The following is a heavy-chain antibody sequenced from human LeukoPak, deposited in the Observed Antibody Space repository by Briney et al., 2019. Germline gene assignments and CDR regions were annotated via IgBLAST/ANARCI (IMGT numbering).Heavy chain of an antibody. CDR3: ARGRGCSSTSCYPSYYYYGMDV. CDR1: GGSFSGYY. J-gene: IGHJ6*02. V-gene: IGHV4-34*01. CDR2: INHSGST. D-gene: IGHD2-2*01. Sequence: SGTLSLTCAVYGGSFSGYYWSWIRQPPGKGLEWIGEINHSGSTNYNPSLKSRVTISVDTSKNQFSLKLSSVTAADTAVYYCARGRGCSSTSCYPSYYYYGMDVWGQGTTVTVSS.